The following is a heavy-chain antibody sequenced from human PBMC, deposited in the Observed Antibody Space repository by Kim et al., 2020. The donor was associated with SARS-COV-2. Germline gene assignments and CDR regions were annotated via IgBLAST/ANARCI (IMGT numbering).Heavy chain of an antibody. V-gene: IGHV3-23*01. J-gene: IGHJ4*02. CDR1: GFAFMPTA. D-gene: IGHD2-21*01. CDR3: AKDLRDYSANDH. Sequence: GGSLRLSCAASGFAFMPTAMNWVRQPPGKGLEWVSGIGGDETTHYGDSVKGRFTISKDKFKNTLYLQMNNLRVDDTAIYYCAKDLRDYSANDHWGQGT. CDR2: IGGDETT.